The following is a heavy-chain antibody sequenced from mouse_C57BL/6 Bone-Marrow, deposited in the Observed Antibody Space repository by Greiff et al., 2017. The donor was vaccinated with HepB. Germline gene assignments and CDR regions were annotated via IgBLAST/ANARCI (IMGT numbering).Heavy chain of an antibody. CDR1: GYAFSSSW. J-gene: IGHJ2*01. D-gene: IGHD1-1*01. V-gene: IGHV1-82*01. CDR3: LRSLYFDY. CDR2: IYPGDGDT. Sequence: VQLQESGPELVKPGASVKISCKASGYAFSSSWMNWVKQRPGKGLEWIGRIYPGDGDTNYNGKFKGKATLTADKSSSTAYMQLSSLTSEDSAVYYCLRSLYFDYWGQGTTLTVSS.